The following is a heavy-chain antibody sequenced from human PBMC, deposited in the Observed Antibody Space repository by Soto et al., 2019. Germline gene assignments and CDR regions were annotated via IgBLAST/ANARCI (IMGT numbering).Heavy chain of an antibody. CDR3: ARVSSDYGEGPRFEL. CDR1: GGSISSYY. Sequence: QVQLQESGPGLVKPSETLSLTCTVSGGSISSYYWSWIRQPPGKGLEWIGYIYYSGSTNYNPSLKSRVTISVDTSKNQFSLKLSSVTAADTAVYYCARVSSDYGEGPRFELWGRGTLVTVSS. D-gene: IGHD4-17*01. V-gene: IGHV4-59*01. CDR2: IYYSGST. J-gene: IGHJ2*01.